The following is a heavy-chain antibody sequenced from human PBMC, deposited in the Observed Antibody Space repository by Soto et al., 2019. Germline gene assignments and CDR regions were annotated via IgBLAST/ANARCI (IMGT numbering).Heavy chain of an antibody. D-gene: IGHD1-20*01. CDR2: LNPNSGNT. CDR3: ARDHRYNWNDEGWFDP. J-gene: IGHJ5*02. CDR1: GYMFSTYD. Sequence: QVQLVQSGAEVKKPGASVKVSCKASGYMFSTYDINWVRQAPGQGLEWMGWLNPNSGNTGYARQFQDRVTMTRNTSLNTAYMELSSLGSDDTAVYYCARDHRYNWNDEGWFDPWRQGTLVTVSS. V-gene: IGHV1-8*01.